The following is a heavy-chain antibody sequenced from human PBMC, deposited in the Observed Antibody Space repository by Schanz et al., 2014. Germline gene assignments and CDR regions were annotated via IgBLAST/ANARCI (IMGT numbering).Heavy chain of an antibody. D-gene: IGHD5-12*01. CDR2: IRYDGSNQ. J-gene: IGHJ4*02. CDR1: GFTFTNLG. V-gene: IGHV3-30*02. Sequence: QVQLVESGGGVVQPGRSLRLSCAASGFTFTNLGMHWVRRAPGKGLEWVAIIRYDGSNQYYADSVKGRFTISRDNSKNTLSLQMNSLRAEDTAVYYCAKGFGGYDLGLNYWGQGTLVTVSS. CDR3: AKGFGGYDLGLNY.